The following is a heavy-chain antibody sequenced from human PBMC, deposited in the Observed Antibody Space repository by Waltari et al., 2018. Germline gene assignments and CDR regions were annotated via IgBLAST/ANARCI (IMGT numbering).Heavy chain of an antibody. CDR2: IIPIFGTA. D-gene: IGHD3-10*01. CDR3: ARVVWFGEVKYGMDV. CDR1: GGTFSRYA. V-gene: IGHV1-69*12. Sequence: QVQLVQSGAEVKKPGSSVQVSCKASGGTFSRYAISWVRQAPGQGLEWMGGIIPIFGTANYAQKFQGRVTITADESTSTAYMELSSLRSEDTAVYYCARVVWFGEVKYGMDVWGQGTTVTVSS. J-gene: IGHJ6*02.